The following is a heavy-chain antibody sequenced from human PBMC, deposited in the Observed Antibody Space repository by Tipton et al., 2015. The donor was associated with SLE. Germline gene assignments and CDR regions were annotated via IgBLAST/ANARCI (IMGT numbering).Heavy chain of an antibody. CDR3: AREKGYDYFSY. J-gene: IGHJ4*02. CDR1: GFTFSSYS. Sequence: LRLSCAASGFTFSSYSMNWVRQPPGKGLEWIGEINHSGSTNYNPSLKSRVTISVDTSKNQFSLKLSSVTAADTAVYYCAREKGYDYFSYWGQGTLVTVSS. CDR2: INHSGST. V-gene: IGHV4-34*01. D-gene: IGHD3-16*01.